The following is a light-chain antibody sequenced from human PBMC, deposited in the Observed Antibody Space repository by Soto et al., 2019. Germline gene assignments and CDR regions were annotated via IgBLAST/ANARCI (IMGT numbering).Light chain of an antibody. J-gene: IGKJ2*01. CDR3: QQYDDWPPMYT. CDR1: QSVSSN. CDR2: AAS. Sequence: EIRVTKSAATLSVSPGERATLSCGASQSVSSNLAWYQQKPGSAPRLLVYAASTRATGVPARFSGSGSGKEFTLNISSLQSEDCAVYYCQQYDDWPPMYTVGQGTKVDIK. V-gene: IGKV3-15*01.